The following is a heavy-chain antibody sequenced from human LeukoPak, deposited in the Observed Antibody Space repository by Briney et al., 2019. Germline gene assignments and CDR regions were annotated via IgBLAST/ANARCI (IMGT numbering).Heavy chain of an antibody. J-gene: IGHJ4*02. D-gene: IGHD6-13*01. CDR3: ARLKGRHSSSPFDY. CDR2: INHSGST. V-gene: IGHV4-34*01. CDR1: GGSFSGYY. Sequence: SETLSLTCAVYGGSFSGYYWSWIRQPPGKGLEWIGEINHSGSTNYNPSLKSRVTISVDTSKNQFSLKLSSVTAADTAVYYCARLKGRHSSSPFDYWGQGTLVTVSS.